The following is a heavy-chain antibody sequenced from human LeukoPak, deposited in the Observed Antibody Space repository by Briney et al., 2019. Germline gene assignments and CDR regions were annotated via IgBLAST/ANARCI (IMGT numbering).Heavy chain of an antibody. V-gene: IGHV4-59*12. Sequence: SETLSLTCTVSSGSIISYYWNWIRQAPGKGLEWIGYIHYSGSTSYNPSLKSRVTISVDTSKNQFSLKLRSVTAADTAVYYCARDGGRPYYFDYWGQGTLVTVSS. J-gene: IGHJ4*02. CDR3: ARDGGRPYYFDY. CDR2: IHYSGST. CDR1: SGSIISYY.